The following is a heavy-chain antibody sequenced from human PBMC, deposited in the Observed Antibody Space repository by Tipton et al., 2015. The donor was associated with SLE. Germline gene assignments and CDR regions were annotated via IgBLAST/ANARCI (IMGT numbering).Heavy chain of an antibody. V-gene: IGHV4-34*01. J-gene: IGHJ6*03. CDR2: IDDSGTT. Sequence: TLSLTCTVSGGSISSSYWTWIRQPPGKGLEWIGEIDDSGTTNYSPSLRSRVTMSVDRSRNQISLRVRSVTAADTAVHYCARGSPQRGTSGFWDYYYHLDAWGQGTTVTVSS. D-gene: IGHD3-10*01. CDR1: GGSISSSY. CDR3: ARGSPQRGTSGFWDYYYHLDA.